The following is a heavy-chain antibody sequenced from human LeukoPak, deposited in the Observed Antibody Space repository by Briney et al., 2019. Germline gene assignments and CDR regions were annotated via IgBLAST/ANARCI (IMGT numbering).Heavy chain of an antibody. V-gene: IGHV3-21*01. D-gene: IGHD4-11*01. Sequence: GGSLRLSCAASGFTFSSSAMNWVRQAPGKGLEWVSAINQVSSHIYYADSVRGRFTISRDNAKNSLYLQMSSLRAEDTAVYYCTRDPTQYLRYGYFDHWGQGTLVTVSS. CDR2: INQVSSHI. CDR1: GFTFSSSA. J-gene: IGHJ4*02. CDR3: TRDPTQYLRYGYFDH.